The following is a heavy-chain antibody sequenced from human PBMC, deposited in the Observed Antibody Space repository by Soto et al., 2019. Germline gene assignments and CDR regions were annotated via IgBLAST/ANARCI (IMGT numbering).Heavy chain of an antibody. CDR1: GGSISSGDYY. CDR2: IYYSGST. CDR3: ARAPHLGHLNYDILTGYYRNWIDP. Sequence: PSETLSLTCTVSGGSISSGDYYWSWIRQPPGKGLEWIGSIYYSGSTYYNPSLKSRVTISVDTSKNQFSLKLSSVTAADTAVYYCARAPHLGHLNYDILTGYYRNWIDPRGQGTLVTVSS. J-gene: IGHJ5*02. D-gene: IGHD3-9*01. V-gene: IGHV4-30-4*08.